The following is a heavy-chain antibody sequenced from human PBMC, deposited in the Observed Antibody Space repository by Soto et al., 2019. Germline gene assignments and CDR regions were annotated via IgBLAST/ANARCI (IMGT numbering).Heavy chain of an antibody. J-gene: IGHJ4*02. V-gene: IGHV3-23*01. Sequence: GGSLRLSCAASGFTFKNYAMSWVRQAPGKGLEWVSSISNSGGSTYYADSVQGRFTISRDNSKNTLSLQMNSLRAEDTAIYYCANHRGFLVTQYFFDYWGQGTLVTVSS. CDR1: GFTFKNYA. CDR2: ISNSGGST. D-gene: IGHD2-21*02. CDR3: ANHRGFLVTQYFFDY.